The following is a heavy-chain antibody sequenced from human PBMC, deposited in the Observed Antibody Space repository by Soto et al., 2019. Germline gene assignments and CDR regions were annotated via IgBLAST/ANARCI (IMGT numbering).Heavy chain of an antibody. V-gene: IGHV3-23*01. CDR1: GFTFSSYA. CDR2: ISGSGDRT. D-gene: IGHD2-15*01. J-gene: IGHJ6*02. CDR3: AKYAFCSGGSCYRTLDV. Sequence: PGGSLRLSCAASGFTFSSYAMSWVRQSPGKGLEWVSTISGSGDRTYYADSVKGRFAISRDNSKNTLYLQMNSLRAEDTAVYYCAKYAFCSGGSCYRTLDVWGQGTTVTVSS.